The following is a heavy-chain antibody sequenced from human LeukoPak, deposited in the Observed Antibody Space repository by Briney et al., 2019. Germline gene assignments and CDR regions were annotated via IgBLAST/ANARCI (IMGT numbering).Heavy chain of an antibody. CDR2: ISGSGDNT. Sequence: GGSLRLSCAASGFTFSSYTIKWVRQAPGKGLEWVSEISGSGDNTYYADSVKGRFTISRDNSNNTLYLQMNSLRDEDTAVYYCAKDRAYCSSSTCLDQDFWGQGTLVTVSS. CDR3: AKDRAYCSSSTCLDQDF. CDR1: GFTFSSYT. J-gene: IGHJ4*02. D-gene: IGHD2/OR15-2a*01. V-gene: IGHV3-23*01.